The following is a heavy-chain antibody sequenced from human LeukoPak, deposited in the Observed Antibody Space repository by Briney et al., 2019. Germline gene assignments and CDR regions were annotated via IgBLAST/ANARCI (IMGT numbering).Heavy chain of an antibody. V-gene: IGHV3-30*04. Sequence: GGSLRLSCAASGFTFSTYAIHWVRQAPGKGLEWVAVISYDGSNKYYADSVKGRFTISRDNSKNTLFLQMNSLRAEDTAVYYCARDYGDIVATISSYYCGMDVWGQGTTVTVSS. J-gene: IGHJ6*02. CDR3: ARDYGDIVATISSYYCGMDV. CDR2: ISYDGSNK. D-gene: IGHD5-12*01. CDR1: GFTFSTYA.